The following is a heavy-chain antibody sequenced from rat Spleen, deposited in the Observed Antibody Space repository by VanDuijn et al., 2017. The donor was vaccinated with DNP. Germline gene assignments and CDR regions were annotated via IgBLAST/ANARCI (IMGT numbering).Heavy chain of an antibody. V-gene: IGHV5-25*01. CDR1: GFTFSNYD. CDR2: IDTSGGYT. J-gene: IGHJ2*01. Sequence: EVQLVESGGGLVQPGRSLKLSCAASGFTFSNYDMAWVRQAPTKGLEWVASIDTSGGYTYYQDSVKGRFIVSTDNAESTLYLQMDSLRSEDTATYFCARLGPHYFDYWGQGVMVTVSS. D-gene: IGHD4-1*01. CDR3: ARLGPHYFDY.